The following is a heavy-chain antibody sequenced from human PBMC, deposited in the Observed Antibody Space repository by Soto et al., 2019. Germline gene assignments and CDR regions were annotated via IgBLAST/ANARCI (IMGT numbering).Heavy chain of an antibody. Sequence: SETMSLTCSVSGDSISNLDYFWAWIRQPPGQALEYIGYIYKRATTYYNPSFESRVAISVDPSKSQFSLNVTSVTAADTAVYFCARGLYCLTGRCFPNWFDSWGQGALVTVSS. CDR1: GDSISNLDYF. CDR3: ARGLYCLTGRCFPNWFDS. CDR2: IYKRATT. V-gene: IGHV4-30-4*01. D-gene: IGHD7-27*01. J-gene: IGHJ5*01.